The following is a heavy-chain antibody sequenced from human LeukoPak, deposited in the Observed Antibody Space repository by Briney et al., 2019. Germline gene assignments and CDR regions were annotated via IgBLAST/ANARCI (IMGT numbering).Heavy chain of an antibody. J-gene: IGHJ4*02. CDR1: GESFSAYS. CDR3: ARGSAFDGYCSAGACDAGYYDI. V-gene: IGHV4-34*01. CDR2: INHRGSS. D-gene: IGHD2-15*01. Sequence: PSETLSLTCAVYGESFSAYSWNWVRQAPGKPLEYIGEINHRGSSHYNPSLKTRVTLSVDTSKKQFSLKLTSVTAADTAVYFCARGSAFDGYCSAGACDAGYYDIWGQGTPVTVSS.